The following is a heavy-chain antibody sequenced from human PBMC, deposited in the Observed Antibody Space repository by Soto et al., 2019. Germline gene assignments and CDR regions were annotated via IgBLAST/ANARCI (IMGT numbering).Heavy chain of an antibody. D-gene: IGHD6-25*01. CDR2: ISGSGGST. CDR1: GFTFGSYA. J-gene: IGHJ4*02. V-gene: IGHV3-23*01. Sequence: SGGGLVQPGGSLRLSCAASGFTFGSYAMSWVRQAPGKGLEWVSAISGSGGSTYYADSVKGRFTISRDNSKNTLYLQMNSLRAEDTAVYYCATNGIAASSHDYWGQGTLVTVSS. CDR3: ATNGIAASSHDY.